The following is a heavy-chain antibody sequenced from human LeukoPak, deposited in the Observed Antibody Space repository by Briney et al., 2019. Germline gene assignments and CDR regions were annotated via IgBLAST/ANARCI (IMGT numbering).Heavy chain of an antibody. CDR2: IYYSGST. Sequence: PSETLSLTCTVSGGSISSSSYYWGWIRQPPGKGLEWIESIYYSGSTYYNPSLKSRVTISVDTSKNQFSLKLSSVTAADTAVYYCARDPVTGATRWNAFDIWGQGTMVTVSS. J-gene: IGHJ3*02. CDR3: ARDPVTGATRWNAFDI. CDR1: GGSISSSSYY. V-gene: IGHV4-39*07. D-gene: IGHD1-26*01.